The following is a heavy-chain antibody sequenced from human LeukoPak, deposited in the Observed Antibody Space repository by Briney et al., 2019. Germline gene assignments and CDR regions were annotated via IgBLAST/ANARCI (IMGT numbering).Heavy chain of an antibody. J-gene: IGHJ4*02. V-gene: IGHV3-7*01. CDR1: GFTFSSYW. Sequence: GGSLRLSCAASGFTFSSYWMSWVRQAPGKGLEWVANIKQDGSEKYYVDSVKGRFTISRDNAKNSLYLQMNSLRAEDTAVYYCARDDSTTLASGYPTTAFDYWGQGTLVTVSS. CDR2: IKQDGSEK. D-gene: IGHD3-22*01. CDR3: ARDDSTTLASGYPTTAFDY.